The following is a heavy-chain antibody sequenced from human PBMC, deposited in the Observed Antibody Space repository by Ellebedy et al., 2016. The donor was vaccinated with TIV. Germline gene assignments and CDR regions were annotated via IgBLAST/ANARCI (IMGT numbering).Heavy chain of an antibody. V-gene: IGHV4-39*07. CDR2: IYYSGST. CDR3: ARRQDGGSPSIDY. D-gene: IGHD4-23*01. J-gene: IGHJ4*02. CDR1: GGSISSSSYY. Sequence: MPSETLSLTCTVSGGSISSSSYYWGWIRQPPGKGLEWIGSIYYSGSTYYNPSLKSRVTISVDTSTNQFSLKVSSLTAADAAVYYCARRQDGGSPSIDYWGQGTLVTVSS.